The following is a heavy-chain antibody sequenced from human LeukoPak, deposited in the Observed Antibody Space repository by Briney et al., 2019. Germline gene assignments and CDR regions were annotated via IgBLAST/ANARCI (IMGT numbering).Heavy chain of an antibody. J-gene: IGHJ4*02. V-gene: IGHV3-74*01. CDR3: VRAHSSGYYYFDS. CDR2: IDGDESAT. CDR1: GFTFRSHW. D-gene: IGHD3-22*01. Sequence: GGTLRLSCAAFGFTFRSHWMHWVRQAPGKGLIWVSRIDGDESATYYGDSVKGRFTISRDNAKNTLYLQMNSLRVEDMAVYYCVRAHSSGYYYFDSWGQGTLVTVSS.